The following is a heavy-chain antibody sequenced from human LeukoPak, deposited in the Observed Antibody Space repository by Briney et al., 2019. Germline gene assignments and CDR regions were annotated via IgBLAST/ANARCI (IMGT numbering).Heavy chain of an antibody. Sequence: PGGSLRLSCAASGVTFSSYGMQWVRQAPGKGLEWVALISSDGNDKLYGDSVKGRFTISRDHSKSTLYLQMNSLRAEDTAVYYCTTKIIRGNSGDDYDDWGQGTLVTVSS. CDR2: ISSDGNDK. D-gene: IGHD5-12*01. CDR1: GVTFSSYG. CDR3: TTKIIRGNSGDDYDD. V-gene: IGHV3-30*03. J-gene: IGHJ4*02.